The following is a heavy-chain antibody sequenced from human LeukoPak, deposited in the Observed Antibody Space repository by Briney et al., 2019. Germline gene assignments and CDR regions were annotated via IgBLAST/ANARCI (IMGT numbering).Heavy chain of an antibody. V-gene: IGHV4-59*01. Sequence: PSETLSLTCTVPGGSISSYYWSWIRQPPGKGLEWIGYIYYSGSTNYNPSLKSRVTISIDTSKNQFSLKLSSVTAADTAVYYCARLGSSWSGDNWFDPWGQGTLVTVSS. J-gene: IGHJ5*02. D-gene: IGHD6-13*01. CDR2: IYYSGST. CDR3: ARLGSSWSGDNWFDP. CDR1: GGSISSYY.